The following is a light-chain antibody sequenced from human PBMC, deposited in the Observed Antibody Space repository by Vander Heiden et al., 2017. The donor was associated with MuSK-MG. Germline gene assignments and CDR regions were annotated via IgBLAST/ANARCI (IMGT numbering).Light chain of an antibody. CDR2: DAS. CDR3: QQRSNWPPIT. Sequence: EIVLTQSPATLSLSPGERATLSCRASQSVSSYLAWYQQKPGQATRLLIYDASNRANGIPARFSGSGSGTDFTLTISSLEPEDFAVYYCQQRSNWPPITFGQGTRLEIK. CDR1: QSVSSY. V-gene: IGKV3-11*01. J-gene: IGKJ5*01.